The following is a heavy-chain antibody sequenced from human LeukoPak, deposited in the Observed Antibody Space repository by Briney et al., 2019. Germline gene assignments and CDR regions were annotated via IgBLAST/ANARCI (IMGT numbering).Heavy chain of an antibody. CDR1: GFTFSDYG. Sequence: GGSLRLSCAASGFTFSDYGMHWVRQAPGKGLEWVAFIRYDGSNKYSADSVKGRFTISRDNSKNTLYLQMNSLRAEDTAVYYCAKEWELLGAFDYWGQGTLVTVSS. J-gene: IGHJ4*02. D-gene: IGHD1-26*01. CDR3: AKEWELLGAFDY. V-gene: IGHV3-30*02. CDR2: IRYDGSNK.